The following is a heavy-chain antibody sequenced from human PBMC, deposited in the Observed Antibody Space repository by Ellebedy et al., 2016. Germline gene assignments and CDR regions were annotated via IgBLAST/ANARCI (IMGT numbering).Heavy chain of an antibody. V-gene: IGHV5-51*01. J-gene: IGHJ4*02. CDR2: IYPGDSDT. D-gene: IGHD3-3*01. CDR1: GYSLTSYW. Sequence: KVSXXGSGYSLTSYWIGWVRQMPGKGLEWMGIIYPGDSDTRYSPSFQGQVTISADKSISTAYLQWSSLKASDTAIYYCARLTIFGVVIFEYWGQGTLVTVSS. CDR3: ARLTIFGVVIFEY.